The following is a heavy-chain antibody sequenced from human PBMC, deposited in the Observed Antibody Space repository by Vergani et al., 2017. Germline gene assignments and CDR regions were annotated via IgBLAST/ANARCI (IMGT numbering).Heavy chain of an antibody. CDR3: ARGYCSGVSCYINWFDP. J-gene: IGHJ5*02. CDR2: IYYSGST. D-gene: IGHD2-15*01. Sequence: QVQLQESGPGLVKPSETLSLTCTVSGGSISSYYWSWIRQHPGKGLEWIGYIYYSGSTNYNPSLKSRVTISVDTSKNQFSLKLSSVTAADTAVYYCARGYCSGVSCYINWFDPWGQGTLVTVSS. V-gene: IGHV4-59*01. CDR1: GGSISSYY.